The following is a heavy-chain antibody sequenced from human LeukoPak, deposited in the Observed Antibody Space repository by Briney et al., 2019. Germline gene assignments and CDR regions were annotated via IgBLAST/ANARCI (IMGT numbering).Heavy chain of an antibody. Sequence: GGSLRLSCAASGFTFSDYAMNWVRQAPGKGLEWVSAISGSGGSTYYADSVKGRFTISRDNSKNTGYLQLNSLRAEDTAVYYCAKGSRSNGYYIDYWGQGTLVTVSS. CDR2: ISGSGGST. CDR3: AKGSRSNGYYIDY. CDR1: GFTFSDYA. J-gene: IGHJ4*02. D-gene: IGHD6-6*01. V-gene: IGHV3-23*01.